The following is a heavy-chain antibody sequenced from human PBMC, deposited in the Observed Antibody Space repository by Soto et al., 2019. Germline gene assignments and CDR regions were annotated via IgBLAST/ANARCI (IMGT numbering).Heavy chain of an antibody. V-gene: IGHV5-51*01. CDR3: ARQLSKICVS. Sequence: PGESLKISCKGVGYKFGSAWIGWVRQMPGKVLEWMGIIKPGTSGIRYSPSCRGHVTISADEAVSTAYLQWSSLKASDTAMYYCARQLSKICVSWGQGXLVTVSS. CDR1: GYKFGSAW. CDR2: IKPGTSGI. J-gene: IGHJ5*02. D-gene: IGHD2-2*01.